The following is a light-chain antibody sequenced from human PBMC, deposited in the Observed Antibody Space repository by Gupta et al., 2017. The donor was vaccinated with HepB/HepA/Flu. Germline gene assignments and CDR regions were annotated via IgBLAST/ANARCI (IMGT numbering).Light chain of an antibody. Sequence: SYELTQPPSVSVSPGQTASITCSGDKLGDKYACWYQQKPGQSPVLVIYQDTKRPSGIPERFSGSNSGHTATLTISGTQAVDEADYYCQAWDSTTTLVFGTGTKVTVL. CDR1: KLGDKY. V-gene: IGLV3-1*01. CDR3: QAWDSTTTLV. CDR2: QDT. J-gene: IGLJ1*01.